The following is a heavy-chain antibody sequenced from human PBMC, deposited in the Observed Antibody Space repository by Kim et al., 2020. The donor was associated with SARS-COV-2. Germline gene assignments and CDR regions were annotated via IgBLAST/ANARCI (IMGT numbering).Heavy chain of an antibody. CDR2: IRDKANTYTT. CDR3: ARARDTTWASAYSDY. V-gene: IGHV3-72*01. D-gene: IGHD3-16*01. J-gene: IGHJ4*02. Sequence: GGSLRVEGEESGFTFSDHYMDWVRQAPGKGLEWVGRIRDKANTYTTEYAASVKGRFSISRDDSKNSVYLQMNSLKIEDTAVYYCARARDTTWASAYSDYWGQGTLVTVSS. CDR1: GFTFSDHY.